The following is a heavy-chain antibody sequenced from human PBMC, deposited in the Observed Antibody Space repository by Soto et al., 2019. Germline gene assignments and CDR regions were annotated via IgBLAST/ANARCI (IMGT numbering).Heavy chain of an antibody. CDR3: ARSGSSGYYVDY. CDR1: GYTFTSYG. V-gene: IGHV1-18*01. Sequence: ASVKVSCQASGYTFTSYGISWVRQAPGQGLEWMGWISAYNGNTNYAQKLQGRVTMTTDTSTSTAYMELRSLRSDDTAVYYRARSGSSGYYVDYWGQGTLVTVSS. D-gene: IGHD3-22*01. J-gene: IGHJ4*02. CDR2: ISAYNGNT.